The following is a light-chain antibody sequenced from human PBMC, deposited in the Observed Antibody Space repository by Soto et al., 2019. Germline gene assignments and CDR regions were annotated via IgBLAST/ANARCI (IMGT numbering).Light chain of an antibody. V-gene: IGKV1-5*03. CDR3: QQYRSYSCT. Sequence: DVQLTQSPSTLSASVGDRVTITCRASKSVSSWLAWYQAKPGKAPNLLIYKASTLESGVPSRFSGSGSGKEFTLTISSLQPDDFATYYCQQYRSYSCTFGQGTKVEI. CDR2: KAS. CDR1: KSVSSW. J-gene: IGKJ1*01.